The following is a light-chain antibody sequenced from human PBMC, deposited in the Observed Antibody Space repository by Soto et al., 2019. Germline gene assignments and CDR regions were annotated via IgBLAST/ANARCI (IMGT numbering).Light chain of an antibody. CDR3: SSYTSSSTWV. CDR2: EVS. J-gene: IGLJ3*02. Sequence: LTQPASVSGSPGQSITISCTGTSSDVGAYNYVSWYQQHPGKAPKLMIYEVSNRPSGVSDRFSGSRSGNTASLTISGLQAEDESDYYCSSYTSSSTWVFGGGTKVTVL. CDR1: SSDVGAYNY. V-gene: IGLV2-14*01.